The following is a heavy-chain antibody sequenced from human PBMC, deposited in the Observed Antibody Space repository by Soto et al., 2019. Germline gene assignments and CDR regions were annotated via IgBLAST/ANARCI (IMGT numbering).Heavy chain of an antibody. J-gene: IGHJ6*02. V-gene: IGHV1-2*04. CDR3: ARGGVVPAAIGYYYYYGMDV. CDR2: INPKSGGT. CDR1: GYTFTGYY. Sequence: ASVKVSCKASGYTFTGYYMHWVRQAPGQGLEWMGWINPKSGGTNYAQKFQGWVTMTRDTSISTAYMELSRLRSDDTAVYYCARGGVVPAAIGYYYYYGMDVWGQGTTVTVSS. D-gene: IGHD2-2*01.